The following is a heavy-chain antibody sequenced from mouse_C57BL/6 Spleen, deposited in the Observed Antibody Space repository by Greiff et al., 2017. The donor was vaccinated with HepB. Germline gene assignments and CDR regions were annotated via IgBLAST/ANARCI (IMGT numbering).Heavy chain of an antibody. CDR2: INPNNGGT. V-gene: IGHV1-18*01. CDR1: GYTFTDYN. D-gene: IGHD4-1*01. CDR3: ARRGSYYAMDY. J-gene: IGHJ4*01. Sequence: EVQLQQSGPELVKPGASVKIPCKASGYTFTDYNMDWVKQSHGKSLEWIGDINPNNGGTIYNQKFKGKATLTVDKSSSTADMELRSLTSEDTAVYYCARRGSYYAMDYWGQGTSVTVSS.